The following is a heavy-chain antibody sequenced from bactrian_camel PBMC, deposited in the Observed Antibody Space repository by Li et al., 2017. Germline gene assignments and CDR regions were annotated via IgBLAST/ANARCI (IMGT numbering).Heavy chain of an antibody. CDR1: GNSLSTYC. J-gene: IGHJ7*01. CDR2: IEPDGTT. D-gene: IGHD2*01. V-gene: IGHV3S53*01. Sequence: VQLVESGGGSVQAGTSLRLSCATSGNSLSTYCMGWFRQAPGKEREGVAAIEPDGTTRFTDSLKGRVTISKDNAKKIVFLQMNDLKPEDTATYYCAADLTCPVVRGRVVLYGMGYWGKGTQVTVSS.